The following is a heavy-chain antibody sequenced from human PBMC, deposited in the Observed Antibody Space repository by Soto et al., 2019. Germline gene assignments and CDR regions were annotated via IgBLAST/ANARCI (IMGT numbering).Heavy chain of an antibody. D-gene: IGHD2-15*01. CDR1: GFTFSSYA. Sequence: DVQLLESGGGLVQPVGSLRLSCAASGFTFSSYAMGWVRQGPGKGLEWVAVVSIGGSTHYAASVRGRFTISRDNSKNTLSLQMNSLTAEDTAVYFCAKRRGAGGHFDYWGQGALVTVSS. CDR3: AKRRGAGGHFDY. J-gene: IGHJ4*02. CDR2: VSIGGST. V-gene: IGHV3-23*01.